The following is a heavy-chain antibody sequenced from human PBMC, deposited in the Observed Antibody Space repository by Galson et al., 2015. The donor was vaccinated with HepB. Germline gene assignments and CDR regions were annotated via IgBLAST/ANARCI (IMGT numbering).Heavy chain of an antibody. J-gene: IGHJ4*02. V-gene: IGHV7-4-1*02. CDR1: GYPFTSYA. D-gene: IGHD2/OR15-2a*01. Sequence: SVKVSCKASGYPFTSYAINWVRQAPGQGLAWMGWINTSTGKPTYAQGFTGRFVFSLDTSVNTAFLQINSLKAEDTAVYFCARTFYCDYWGQGALVTVSS. CDR2: INTSTGKP. CDR3: ARTFYCDY.